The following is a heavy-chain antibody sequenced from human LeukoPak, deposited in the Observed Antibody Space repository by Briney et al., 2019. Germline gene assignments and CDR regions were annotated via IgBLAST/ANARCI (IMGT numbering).Heavy chain of an antibody. CDR3: AQGWGEYYFDY. D-gene: IGHD3-16*01. Sequence: SETLSLTCAVYGGSFSGYYWSWIRQPPGKGLEWIGEINHSGSTNYNPSLKSRVTISVDTSKNQFSLKLSSVTAADTAVYYCAQGWGEYYFDYWGQGTLVTVSS. CDR2: INHSGST. V-gene: IGHV4-34*01. CDR1: GGSFSGYY. J-gene: IGHJ4*02.